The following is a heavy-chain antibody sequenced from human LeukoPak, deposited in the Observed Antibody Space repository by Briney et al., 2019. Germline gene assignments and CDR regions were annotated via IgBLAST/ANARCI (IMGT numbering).Heavy chain of an antibody. CDR2: FNPTGGGS. V-gene: IGHV1-2*02. J-gene: IGHJ4*02. Sequence: ASVKVSCKASGYTFTDYYMHWVRQVPGQGLEWVGWFNPTGGGSHLAQKFQGRVALTMDAFINTAYLDVIRLRSDDTAFYYCAKVAFDSSGYQYYSDSWGQGSLVTVSS. D-gene: IGHD3-22*01. CDR1: GYTFTDYY. CDR3: AKVAFDSSGYQYYSDS.